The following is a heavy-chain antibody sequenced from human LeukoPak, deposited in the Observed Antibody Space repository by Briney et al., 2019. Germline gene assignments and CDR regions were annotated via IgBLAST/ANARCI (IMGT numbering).Heavy chain of an antibody. CDR2: ISDSGGST. J-gene: IGHJ4*02. Sequence: QSGGSLRLSCAATGFTFSSYAMSWVRQAPGKGLEWVSAISDSGGSTYYADSVKGRFTISRDNSKNTLYLQMNSLRAEDTAVYYCAKDNRCSGSYYGSAFDYWGQGTLVTVSS. V-gene: IGHV3-23*01. CDR1: GFTFSSYA. CDR3: AKDNRCSGSYYGSAFDY. D-gene: IGHD1-26*01.